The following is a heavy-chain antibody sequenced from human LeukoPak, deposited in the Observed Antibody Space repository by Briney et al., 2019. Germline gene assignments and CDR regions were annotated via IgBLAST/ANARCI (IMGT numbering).Heavy chain of an antibody. V-gene: IGHV1-18*01. Sequence: GSSVKVSCKASGGTFTSYGISWLRQAPGQGLEWMGWISCHNSNTHYGPKFQDRVTFTTDRSTSTVYMDLSSLRSDDSAVYYCTRDERPTLMLGSPLYNWFGPWGQGTLVTVSS. D-gene: IGHD3-10*02. J-gene: IGHJ5*02. CDR1: GGTFTSYG. CDR3: TRDERPTLMLGSPLYNWFGP. CDR2: ISCHNSNT.